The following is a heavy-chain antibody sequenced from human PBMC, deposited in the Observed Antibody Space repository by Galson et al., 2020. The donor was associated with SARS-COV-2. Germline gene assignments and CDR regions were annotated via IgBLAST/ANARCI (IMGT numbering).Heavy chain of an antibody. CDR3: ARMDRHLRYCSVGSCYSGGLFDY. CDR2: IYPGDSDT. D-gene: IGHD2-15*01. Sequence: KIGESLKISCKGSGYSFTSYWIGWVRQMPGKGLEWMGIIYPGDSDTRYSPSFQGQVTISADKSISTAYLQWSSLKASDTAMYYCARMDRHLRYCSVGSCYSGGLFDYWRQGTLVTVSS. J-gene: IGHJ4*02. V-gene: IGHV5-51*01. CDR1: GYSFTSYW.